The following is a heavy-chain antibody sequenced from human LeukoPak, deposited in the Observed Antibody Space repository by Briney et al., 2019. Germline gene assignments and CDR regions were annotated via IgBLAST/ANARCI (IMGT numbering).Heavy chain of an antibody. CDR1: GFTFSSYA. D-gene: IGHD3-22*01. CDR3: AREGVITPTDY. CDR2: ISGSGGST. V-gene: IGHV3-23*01. Sequence: GGSLRLSCAASGFTFSSYAMSWVRQAPGKGLEWVSGISGSGGSTYYADSVKGQFTISRDNSKNTLYLQMNSLRAEDTAVYYCAREGVITPTDYWGQGTLVTVSS. J-gene: IGHJ4*02.